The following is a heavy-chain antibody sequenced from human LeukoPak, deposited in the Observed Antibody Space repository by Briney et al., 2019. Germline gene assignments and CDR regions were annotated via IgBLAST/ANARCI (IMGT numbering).Heavy chain of an antibody. J-gene: IGHJ4*02. CDR3: TKTGDSGWFNDY. Sequence: GGSLRLSCAASGFTFSNYAISWVRQAPGKGVEWVSAISDSGAGAYYADSVKGRFTISRDNSKNTVYVQMNSLRAEDTAVYYCTKTGDSGWFNDYWGQGTLVTVSS. CDR1: GFTFSNYA. D-gene: IGHD6-19*01. V-gene: IGHV3-23*01. CDR2: ISDSGAGA.